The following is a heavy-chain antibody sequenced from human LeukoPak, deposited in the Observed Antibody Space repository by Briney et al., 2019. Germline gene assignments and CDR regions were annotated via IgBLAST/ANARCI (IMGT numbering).Heavy chain of an antibody. D-gene: IGHD6-13*01. V-gene: IGHV4-34*01. J-gene: IGHJ4*02. CDR3: ARSLIFFQQLSEYYFDY. CDR1: GGSFSGYY. CDR2: INHSGST. Sequence: SETLSLTCAVYGGSFSGYYWSWIRQPPGKGLEWIGEINHSGSTNYNPSLKSRVTISVDTSKNQFSLKLSSVTAADTAVYYCARSLIFFQQLSEYYFDYWGQGTPVTVSS.